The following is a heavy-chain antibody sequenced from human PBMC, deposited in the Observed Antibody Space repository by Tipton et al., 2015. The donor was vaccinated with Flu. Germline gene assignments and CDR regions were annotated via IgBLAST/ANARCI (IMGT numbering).Heavy chain of an antibody. CDR3: ARKGRSANWFGP. J-gene: IGHJ5*02. V-gene: IGHV5-51*03. Sequence: QLVQSGAEVKKPGESLTISCKDSGYSFTNYWVAWVRHMPGKGLEWVGVINPADSQTRYSPSCQGQVTMSADKSTSSAYLQWDSLKASDSAMYYCARKGRSANWFGPWGQGTLVTVSS. CDR1: GYSFTNYW. CDR2: INPADSQT.